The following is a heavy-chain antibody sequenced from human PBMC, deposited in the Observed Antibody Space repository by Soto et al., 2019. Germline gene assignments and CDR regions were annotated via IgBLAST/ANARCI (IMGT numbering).Heavy chain of an antibody. V-gene: IGHV3-20*04. D-gene: IGHD1-26*01. J-gene: IGHJ4*02. CDR3: ARDPEREWELRTQYYFDY. CDR1: GFTFDDYG. CDR2: INWNGGST. Sequence: GGSLRLSCAASGFTFDDYGMSWVRQAPGKGLEWVSGINWNGGSTGYADSVKGRFTISRDNAKNSLYLQMNSLRAEDTALYYCARDPEREWELRTQYYFDYWGQGTLVTVSS.